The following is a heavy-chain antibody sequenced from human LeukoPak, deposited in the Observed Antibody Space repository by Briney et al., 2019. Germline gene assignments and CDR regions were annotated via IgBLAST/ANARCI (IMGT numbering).Heavy chain of an antibody. V-gene: IGHV1-8*01. J-gene: IGHJ3*02. CDR3: AGQGASMIVSGGDAFDI. CDR1: GYTFTSYD. CDR2: MNPNSGNT. Sequence: ASVKVSCKASGYTFTSYDINWVRQATGQGLEWMGWMNPNSGNTGYAQKFQGRVTMARNTSISTAYMELSSLRSEDTAVYYCAGQGASMIVSGGDAFDIWGQGTMVTVSS. D-gene: IGHD3-22*01.